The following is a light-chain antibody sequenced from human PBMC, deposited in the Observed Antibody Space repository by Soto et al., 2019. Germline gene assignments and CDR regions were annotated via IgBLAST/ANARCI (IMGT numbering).Light chain of an antibody. J-gene: IGKJ4*01. CDR1: QSVSSY. Sequence: EIVLTQSPATLSFSPGETATRSGRASQSVSSYLAWYQQKHGQAPRLLIYDASNRATGIPARFSGSGSGTDFTLTSSSLEPEDLAVYYCQQRSNWPLTFGGGTKVEIK. CDR3: QQRSNWPLT. CDR2: DAS. V-gene: IGKV3-11*01.